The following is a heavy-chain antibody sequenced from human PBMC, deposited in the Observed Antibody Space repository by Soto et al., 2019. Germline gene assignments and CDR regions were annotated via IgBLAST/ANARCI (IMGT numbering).Heavy chain of an antibody. J-gene: IGHJ4*02. V-gene: IGHV3-30*18. CDR3: AKGFLSGGYCANGVCSHFDY. CDR1: GFTFSRYG. CDR2: MSYDGNNK. D-gene: IGHD2-8*01. Sequence: QVQLVESGGGVVQPGGSLRLSCAASGFTFSRYGMHWVHQAPGKGLEWVAVMSYDGNNKYYADSVKGRFNVSRDNSRNTHYVQMNFLHVEDTAVYFCAKGFLSGGYCANGVCSHFDYCVQGTPVTVYS.